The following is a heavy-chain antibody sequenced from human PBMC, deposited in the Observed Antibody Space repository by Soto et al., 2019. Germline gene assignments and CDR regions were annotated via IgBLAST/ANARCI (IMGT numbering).Heavy chain of an antibody. V-gene: IGHV4-34*01. CDR2: INHSGST. CDR3: ARDKITGLFDY. D-gene: IGHD2-8*02. Sequence: SETLSLTCAVYGGYFSGYYWTWIRQPPGTRLEWIGEINHSGSTNYNPSLKSRVTISVDTSKIQFSLKLTSLTAADTALYYCARDKITGLFDYWGQGTLVTVSS. CDR1: GGYFSGYY. J-gene: IGHJ4*02.